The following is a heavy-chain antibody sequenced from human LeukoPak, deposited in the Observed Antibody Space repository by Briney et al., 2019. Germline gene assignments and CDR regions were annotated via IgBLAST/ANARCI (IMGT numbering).Heavy chain of an antibody. Sequence: ASVTVSCKASGYTFTGYYMHWVRQAPGQGLEWMGWINPNSGGTNYAQKFQGRVTMTRDTSISTAYMELSRLRSDDTAVYYCARDQSYYDSSWFDPWGQGTLVTVSS. CDR2: INPNSGGT. CDR1: GYTFTGYY. D-gene: IGHD5-12*01. J-gene: IGHJ5*02. V-gene: IGHV1-2*02. CDR3: ARDQSYYDSSWFDP.